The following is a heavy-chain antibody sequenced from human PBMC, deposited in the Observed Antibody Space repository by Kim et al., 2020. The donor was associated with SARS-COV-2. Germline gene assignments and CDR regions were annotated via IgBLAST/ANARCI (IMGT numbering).Heavy chain of an antibody. V-gene: IGHV1-3*01. Sequence: ASVKVSCKPSGYTFTSYAMHWVRQAPGQRLEWMGWINAGNGNTKYSQKFQGRVTITRDTSASTAYMELSSLRSEDTAVYYCARDRRERGYSYGYSSYNWFDPWGQGTLVTVSS. CDR3: ARDRRERGYSYGYSSYNWFDP. CDR2: INAGNGNT. CDR1: GYTFTSYA. D-gene: IGHD5-18*01. J-gene: IGHJ5*02.